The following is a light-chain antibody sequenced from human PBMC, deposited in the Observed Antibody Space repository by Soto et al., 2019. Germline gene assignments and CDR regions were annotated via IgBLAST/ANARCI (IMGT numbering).Light chain of an antibody. CDR1: ERIRSIF. Sequence: EVVLTQSPGTLSLSPGERVPLSCRASERIRSIFLAWYQQKSGQTPRLLIYGASSRATGVPDRFSGSGSGTEFTLTISSLQPEDFATYYCQQLNSYPITFGQGTRLEIK. CDR2: GAS. J-gene: IGKJ5*01. CDR3: QQLNSYPIT. V-gene: IGKV3-20*01.